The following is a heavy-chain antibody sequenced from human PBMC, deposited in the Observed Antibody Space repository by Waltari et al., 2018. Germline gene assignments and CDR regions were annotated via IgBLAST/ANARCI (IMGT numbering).Heavy chain of an antibody. CDR2: ISGSGGST. Sequence: EVQLLESGGGLVQPGGSLRLSCAASGFTFSSYAMSWVRQAPGKGLEWVQASRGLGWVSAISGSGGSTYYADSVKGRFTISRDNSKNTLYLQMNSLRAEDTAVYYCAKGRYYYGSGSYYLLDYWGQGTLVTVSS. CDR3: AKGRYYYGSGSYYLLDY. D-gene: IGHD3-10*01. J-gene: IGHJ4*02. CDR1: GFTFSSYA. V-gene: IGHV3-23*01.